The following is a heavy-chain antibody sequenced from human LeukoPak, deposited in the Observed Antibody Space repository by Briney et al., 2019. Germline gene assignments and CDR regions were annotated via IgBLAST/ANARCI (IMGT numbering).Heavy chain of an antibody. CDR1: GFTFSSYA. Sequence: GSLRLSCAASGFTFSSYAMSWVRQPPGKGLEWIGSIYYSGSTYYNPSLKSRVTISVDTSKNQFSLKLSSVTAADTAVYYCARTTAYYYGSGSYSPDAFDIWGQGTMVTVSS. D-gene: IGHD3-10*01. V-gene: IGHV4-38-2*01. J-gene: IGHJ3*02. CDR3: ARTTAYYYGSGSYSPDAFDI. CDR2: IYYSGST.